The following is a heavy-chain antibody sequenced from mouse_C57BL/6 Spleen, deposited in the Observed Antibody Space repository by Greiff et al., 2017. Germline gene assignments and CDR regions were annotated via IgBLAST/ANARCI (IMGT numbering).Heavy chain of an antibody. V-gene: IGHV1-20*01. CDR1: GYSFTGYF. D-gene: IGHD2-4*01. J-gene: IGHJ4*01. CDR2: INPYNGDT. CDR3: ARSNYYDYDVAMDY. Sequence: VQLQQSGPELVKPGDSVKISCKASGYSFTGYFMNWVMQSHGKSLEWIGRINPYNGDTFYNQKFKGKATLTVDKSSSTAHMELRSLTSEDSAVYYCARSNYYDYDVAMDYWGQGTSVTVSS.